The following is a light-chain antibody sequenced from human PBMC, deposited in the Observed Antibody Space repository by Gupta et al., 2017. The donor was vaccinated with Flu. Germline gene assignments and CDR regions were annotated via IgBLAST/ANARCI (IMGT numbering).Light chain of an antibody. J-gene: IGKJ2*01. CDR2: LGS. V-gene: IGKV2-28*01. CDR3: MQARQTPLT. Sequence: IVMTHSPLSLPVTPGEPAPIACRPSQSLLHSNGYNYLAWYQQKPGQSPRLLIYLGSNRASGVPARFSGSGSGTDFTLKISRVEAEDVGVYYCMQARQTPLTFGEGTKLEIK. CDR1: QSLLHSNGYNY.